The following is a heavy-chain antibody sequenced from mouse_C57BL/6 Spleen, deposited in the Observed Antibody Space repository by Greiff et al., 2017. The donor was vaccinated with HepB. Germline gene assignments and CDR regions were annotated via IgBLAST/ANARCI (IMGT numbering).Heavy chain of an antibody. CDR1: GFTFSDYY. CDR3: ARHGPGGYFDY. Sequence: EVKVVESGGGLVQPGGSLKLSCAASGFTFSDYYMYWVRQTPEKRLEWVAYISNGGGSTYYPDTVKGRFTISRDNAKNTLYLQMSRLKSEDTAMYYCARHGPGGYFDYWGQGTTLTVSS. J-gene: IGHJ2*01. V-gene: IGHV5-12*01. CDR2: ISNGGGST.